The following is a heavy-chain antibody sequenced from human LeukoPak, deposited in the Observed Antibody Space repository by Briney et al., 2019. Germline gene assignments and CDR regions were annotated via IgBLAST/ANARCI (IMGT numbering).Heavy chain of an antibody. Sequence: GGSLRLSCAASGFTFSSYSMNWVRQAPGKGLEWVSSISSSSSYIYYADSVKGRFTISGDNAKNSLYLQMNSLRAEDTAVYYCARDPVDTAMVGDYWGQGTLVTVSS. D-gene: IGHD5-18*01. CDR3: ARDPVDTAMVGDY. CDR2: ISSSSSYI. V-gene: IGHV3-21*01. CDR1: GFTFSSYS. J-gene: IGHJ4*02.